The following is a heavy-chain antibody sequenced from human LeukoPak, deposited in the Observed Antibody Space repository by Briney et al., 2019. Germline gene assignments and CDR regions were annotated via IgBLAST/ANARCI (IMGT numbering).Heavy chain of an antibody. CDR2: IYYSGST. CDR1: GGSISGYY. CDR3: ASEPNYYDSSGYYLVAKYFQH. Sequence: SETLSLTCTVSGGSISGYYWSWIRQPPGKGLEWIGYIYYSGSTYYNPSLKSRVTISVDTSKNQFSLKLSSVTAADTAVYYCASEPNYYDSSGYYLVAKYFQHWGQGTLVTVSS. J-gene: IGHJ1*01. V-gene: IGHV4-59*08. D-gene: IGHD3-22*01.